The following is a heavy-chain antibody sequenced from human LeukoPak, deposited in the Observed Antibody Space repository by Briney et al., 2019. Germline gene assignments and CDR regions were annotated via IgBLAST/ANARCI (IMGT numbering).Heavy chain of an antibody. CDR1: GFTFSSYG. D-gene: IGHD1-26*01. J-gene: IGHJ5*02. V-gene: IGHV3-33*01. Sequence: PGGSLRLSCAASGFTFSSYGMHWVRQAPGKGLEWVAVIWYDGSNKYYADSVKGRFTISRDNSKNTLYLQMNSLRAEDTAVYYCATAIVGAYNWFDPWGQRTLVTVSS. CDR3: ATAIVGAYNWFDP. CDR2: IWYDGSNK.